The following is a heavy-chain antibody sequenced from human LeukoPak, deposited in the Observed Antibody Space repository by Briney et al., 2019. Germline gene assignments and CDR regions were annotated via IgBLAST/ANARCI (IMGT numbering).Heavy chain of an antibody. CDR2: ISGSGGST. D-gene: IGHD3-3*01. Sequence: GGSLRLSCAASGFTFSSYAMSWVRQAPGKGLERVSAISGSGGSTYYADSVKGRFTISRDNSKNTLYLQMNSLRAEDTAVYYCARAAKGVVIIFEFDYWGQGTLVTVSS. CDR1: GFTFSSYA. J-gene: IGHJ4*02. CDR3: ARAAKGVVIIFEFDY. V-gene: IGHV3-23*01.